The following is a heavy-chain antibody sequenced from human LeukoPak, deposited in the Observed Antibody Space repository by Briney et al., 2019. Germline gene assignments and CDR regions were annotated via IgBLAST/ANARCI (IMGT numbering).Heavy chain of an antibody. CDR2: IKQDGSEK. Sequence: GGSLRLSCAASGFTFSSYWMSWVRQAPGKGLEWVANIKQDGSEKYYVDSVKGRFTISRDNAKNSLYLQMNSLRAEDTAVYYCARVAPTINYDYVWGSYRLPFGFWGQGTLVTVSS. D-gene: IGHD3-16*02. V-gene: IGHV3-7*01. J-gene: IGHJ4*02. CDR1: GFTFSSYW. CDR3: ARVAPTINYDYVWGSYRLPFGF.